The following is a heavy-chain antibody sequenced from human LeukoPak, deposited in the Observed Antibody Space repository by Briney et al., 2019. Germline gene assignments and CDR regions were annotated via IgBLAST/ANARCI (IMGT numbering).Heavy chain of an antibody. CDR2: FDPEDGET. D-gene: IGHD3-3*01. J-gene: IGHJ4*02. Sequence: ASVKVSCKVSGYTLTELSMHWVRQAPGKGLEWMGGFDPEDGETIYAQKFQGRVTMTEDTSTGTAYMELSSLRSEDTAVYYCATVFLGGYYSQFDYWGQGTLVTVSS. CDR3: ATVFLGGYYSQFDY. V-gene: IGHV1-24*01. CDR1: GYTLTELS.